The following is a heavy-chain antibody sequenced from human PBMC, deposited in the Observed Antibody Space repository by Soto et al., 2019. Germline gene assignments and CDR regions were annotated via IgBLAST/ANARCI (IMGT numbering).Heavy chain of an antibody. CDR2: IYYSGST. V-gene: IGHV4-61*01. Sequence: QVQLQESGPGLVKPSETLSLTCTVSGGSVSSGSYYWSWIRQPPGKGLEWIGYIYYSGSTNYNPSLKSRVTISVDTSKNQFSLKLSSVTAADKAVYYCARDCGDYCSGIDYWGQGTLVTVSS. J-gene: IGHJ4*02. CDR1: GGSVSSGSYY. D-gene: IGHD4-17*01. CDR3: ARDCGDYCSGIDY.